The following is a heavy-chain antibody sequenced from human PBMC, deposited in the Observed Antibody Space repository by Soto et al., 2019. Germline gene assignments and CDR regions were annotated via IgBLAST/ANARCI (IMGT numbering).Heavy chain of an antibody. CDR3: ARGLRSVLDY. CDR1: GFTFRNFG. J-gene: IGHJ4*02. Sequence: PGGSLRLSCVASGFTFRNFGMHWVRQAPGKGLGWVAVISNDENIKQYADSVGGRFAIARDNSKNTLYLQVTSLRAEDTARYYCARGLRSVLDYWGQGALVTVYS. V-gene: IGHV3-33*01. CDR2: ISNDENIK. D-gene: IGHD6-6*01.